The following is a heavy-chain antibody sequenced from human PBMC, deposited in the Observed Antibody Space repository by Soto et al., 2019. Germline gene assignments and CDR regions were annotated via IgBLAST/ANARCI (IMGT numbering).Heavy chain of an antibody. D-gene: IGHD2-8*01. J-gene: IGHJ4*02. CDR2: IKQDGSEK. Sequence: GGSLRLSCAASGFTFSSYWMSWVRQAPGKGLEWVANIKQDGSEKYYVDSVKGRFTISRDNAKNSLYLQMNSLIAEDTAVYYCERDRECSNGVCYPMDYWGQGTPVTVSS. CDR1: GFTFSSYW. CDR3: ERDRECSNGVCYPMDY. V-gene: IGHV3-7*03.